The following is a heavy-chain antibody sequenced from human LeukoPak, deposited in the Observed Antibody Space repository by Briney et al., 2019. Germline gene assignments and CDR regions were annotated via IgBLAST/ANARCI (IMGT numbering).Heavy chain of an antibody. CDR3: ARFSRSAQSY. J-gene: IGHJ4*02. V-gene: IGHV3-7*01. CDR1: GFIFSSYW. CDR2: IRPDGSEK. Sequence: GGSLRLSGTTSGFIFSSYWMSWVRQAPGKGLEWVANIRPDGSEKQYVDSMKGRFTISRDNAQNSVYLHMNSLTAEDTAVYYCARFSRSAQSYWGQGTLVTVSS. D-gene: IGHD2-15*01.